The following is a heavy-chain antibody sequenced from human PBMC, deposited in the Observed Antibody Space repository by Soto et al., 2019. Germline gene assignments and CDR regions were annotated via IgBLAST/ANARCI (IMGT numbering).Heavy chain of an antibody. CDR1: GGSFSGYY. D-gene: IGHD3-3*01. J-gene: IGHJ4*02. CDR2: INHSGST. V-gene: IGHV4-34*01. CDR3: ARGRDYDFWSGYQYYFDY. Sequence: PSETLSLTCAVYGGSFSGYYWSWIRQPPWKGLEWIGEINHSGSTNYNPSLKSRVTISVDTSKNQFSLKMSSVTAADTAVYYCARGRDYDFWSGYQYYFDYWGQGTLVTVYS.